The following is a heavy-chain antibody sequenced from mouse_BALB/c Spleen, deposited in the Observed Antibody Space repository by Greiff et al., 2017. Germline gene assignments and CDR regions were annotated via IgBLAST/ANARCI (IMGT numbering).Heavy chain of an antibody. J-gene: IGHJ4*01. CDR1: GFTFSSYA. D-gene: IGHD2-3*01. CDR3: ARDGYYTYAMDY. V-gene: IGHV5-9-4*01. CDR2: ISSGGSYT. Sequence: EVMLVESGGGLVKPGGSLKLSCAASGFTFSSYAMSWVRQSPEKRLEWVAEISSGGSYTYYPDTVTGRFTISRDNAKNTLYLEMSSLRSEDTAMYYCARDGYYTYAMDYWGQGTSVTVSS.